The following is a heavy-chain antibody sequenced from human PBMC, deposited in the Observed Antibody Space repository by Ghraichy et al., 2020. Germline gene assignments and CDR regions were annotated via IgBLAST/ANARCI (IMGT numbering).Heavy chain of an antibody. V-gene: IGHV3-23*01. CDR2: IGGGGLPT. CDR3: AKDGHAINFYHYMDV. Sequence: GESLNISCSASGFSFSYHAMSWARQAPGKGLEWVSTIGGGGLPTWYADSVKGRFSISRDDSQNTLYLQMNSLRVEDTAVYYCAKDGHAINFYHYMDVWGKGTTVTVSS. D-gene: IGHD2-8*01. CDR1: GFSFSYHA. J-gene: IGHJ6*03.